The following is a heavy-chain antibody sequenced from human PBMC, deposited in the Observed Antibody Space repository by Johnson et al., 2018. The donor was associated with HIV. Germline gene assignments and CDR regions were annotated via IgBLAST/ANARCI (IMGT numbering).Heavy chain of an antibody. CDR3: AKGGVGRDGNRDAFDN. J-gene: IGHJ3*02. Sequence: QVQLVESGGGVVRPGGSLRLSCVASGFTFTTYSMHWVRQAPGTGLEWVAVISYDGSNKYYADSVKGRFTISRDNSKNTLYLQMNSLRREDTAVYYCAKGGVGRDGNRDAFDNWGQGTMVTVSS. CDR1: GFTFTTYS. CDR2: ISYDGSNK. V-gene: IGHV3-30-3*01. D-gene: IGHD5-24*01.